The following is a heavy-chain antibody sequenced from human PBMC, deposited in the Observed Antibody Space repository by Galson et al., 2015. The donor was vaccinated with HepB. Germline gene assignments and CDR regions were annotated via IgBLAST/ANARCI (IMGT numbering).Heavy chain of an antibody. Sequence: SLRLSCAASGFAFGNYDMRWVRQAPGKGLEWMALIWKDGSNKHYADSLKGRFRISRDNTKNTLFLEADSLRAEDTAVYYCAREDATITVAALEYWGQGVLVTVSS. CDR3: AREDATITVAALEY. CDR2: IWKDGSNK. V-gene: IGHV3-33*01. CDR1: GFAFGNYD. D-gene: IGHD6-19*01. J-gene: IGHJ4*02.